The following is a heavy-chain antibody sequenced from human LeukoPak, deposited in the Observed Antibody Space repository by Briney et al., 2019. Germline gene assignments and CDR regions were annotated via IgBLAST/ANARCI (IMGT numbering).Heavy chain of an antibody. V-gene: IGHV4-34*01. J-gene: IGHJ4*02. CDR1: GGSFSGYY. CDR2: IHHRGTT. D-gene: IGHD3-10*01. CDR3: ARVTYNGYQHFDY. Sequence: SETLSLTCAVYGGSFSGYYWSWIRLPPGKGLEWIGEIHHRGTTYYNPSLRSRVTISVDTSKNQFSLRLTSVTAADTAVYYCARVTYNGYQHFDYWGQGNLVTVS.